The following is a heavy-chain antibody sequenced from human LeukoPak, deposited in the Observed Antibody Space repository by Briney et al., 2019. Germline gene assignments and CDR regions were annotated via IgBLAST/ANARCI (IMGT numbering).Heavy chain of an antibody. D-gene: IGHD2-2*03. CDR1: GYTFTGYY. V-gene: IGHV1-2*02. CDR2: INPNSGGT. J-gene: IGHJ4*02. CDR3: ARELDVVVVPAAPQGIAAAGPPGY. Sequence: GASVKVSCKASGYTFTGYYMHRVRQAPGQGLEWMGWINPNSGGTNYAQKFQGRVTMTRDTSISTAYMELSRLRSDDTAVYYCARELDVVVVPAAPQGIAAAGPPGYWGQGTLVTVSS.